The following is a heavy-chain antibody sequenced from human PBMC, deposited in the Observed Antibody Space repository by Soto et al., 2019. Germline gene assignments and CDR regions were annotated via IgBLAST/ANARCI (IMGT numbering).Heavy chain of an antibody. V-gene: IGHV3-30*03. CDR2: ISYDGNNK. J-gene: IGHJ4*02. CDR1: GFTFRTYG. D-gene: IGHD3-22*01. CDR3: ARSITMIVVVIDY. Sequence: PGGSLRLSCAASGFTFRTYGMHWVRQAPGKGLEWVSLISYDGNNKYYGDSVKGRFTISRDNSKNTLFLQMNSLRPEDTAVYYCARSITMIVVVIDYWGQGTLVTVSS.